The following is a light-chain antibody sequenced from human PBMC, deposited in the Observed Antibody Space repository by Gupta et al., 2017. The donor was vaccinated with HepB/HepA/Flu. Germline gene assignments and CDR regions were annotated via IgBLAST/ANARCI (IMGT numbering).Light chain of an antibody. CDR3: QQYERYWT. CDR1: QSISSW. V-gene: IGKV1-5*03. CDR2: KAS. Sequence: DIQMTQSPSTLSASVGDRVTITCRASQSISSWLAWYQQRPGKAPKLLNYKASSLESGVPSRCSGSGSGTEITLTISSLQPDEFATYYCQQYERYWTFGQGTKVEIK. J-gene: IGKJ1*01.